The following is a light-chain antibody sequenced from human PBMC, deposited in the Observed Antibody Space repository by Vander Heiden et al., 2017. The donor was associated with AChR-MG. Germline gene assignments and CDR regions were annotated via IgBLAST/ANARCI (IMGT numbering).Light chain of an antibody. V-gene: IGKV3-15*01. CDR3: QQYDDWPLT. Sequence: EILMTQSPATLSVSPGERATLSCRASQSVSSKLGWYQQKPGQAPRLLIYGASTRATGIPARFSGSGSGTEFTLTISSLQSEDFAVYYCQQYDDWPLTFGGGTKVEFK. J-gene: IGKJ4*01. CDR1: QSVSSK. CDR2: GAS.